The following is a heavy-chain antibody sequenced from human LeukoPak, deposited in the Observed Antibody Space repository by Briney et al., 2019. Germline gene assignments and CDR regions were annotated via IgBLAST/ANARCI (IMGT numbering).Heavy chain of an antibody. CDR1: GFTFSSYA. V-gene: IGHV3-23*01. D-gene: IGHD4-17*01. Sequence: GGSLRLSCAASGFTFSSYAMGWVRQAPGKGLEWVSAISGSGDSTYYPDSVKGRFTISRDNSKNTLYLQVNNLRAGDTAVYYCARDPNGDYVGAFEIWGQGTMVTVSP. CDR2: ISGSGDST. J-gene: IGHJ3*02. CDR3: ARDPNGDYVGAFEI.